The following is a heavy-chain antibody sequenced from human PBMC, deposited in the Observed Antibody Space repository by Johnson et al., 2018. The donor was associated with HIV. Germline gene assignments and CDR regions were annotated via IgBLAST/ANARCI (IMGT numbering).Heavy chain of an antibody. CDR1: GFTFSSYA. CDR2: ISSNGGST. Sequence: VQLVESGGGLIQPGGSLRLSCAASGFTFSSYAMHWVRQPPGKGLEYVSAISSNGGSTYYANSVKGRFTISRDNSKNTLYLQKGSLRAEDMAVYYCNTDAFDIWGQGTMVTVSS. J-gene: IGHJ3*02. CDR3: NTDAFDI. V-gene: IGHV3-64*01.